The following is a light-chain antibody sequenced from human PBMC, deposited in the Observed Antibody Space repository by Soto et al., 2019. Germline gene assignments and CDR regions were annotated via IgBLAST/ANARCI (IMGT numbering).Light chain of an antibody. CDR2: HAS. J-gene: IGKJ1*01. CDR3: QQYNSYS. V-gene: IGKV1-5*01. CDR1: QSISSW. Sequence: DIQMTQSPSTLSASVGDRVTITCRASQSISSWLAWYQQKPGKAPKLLIYHASTLESGVPSRFSGSGSGTEFTLTISSLQPDDFATYYCQQYNSYSFGQGTRWIS.